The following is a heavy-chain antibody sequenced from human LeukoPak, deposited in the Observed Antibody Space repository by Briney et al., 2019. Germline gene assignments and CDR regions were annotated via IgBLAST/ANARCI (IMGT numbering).Heavy chain of an antibody. CDR3: AKDLRGSSGWYVNYYYYYGMDV. CDR1: GSTFSSYA. D-gene: IGHD6-19*01. Sequence: GGSLRLSCAASGSTFSSYAMSWVRQAPGKGLEWVSAISGSGGSTYYADSVKGRFTISRDNSKNTLYLQMNSLRAEDTAVYYCAKDLRGSSGWYVNYYYYYGMDVWGQGTTVTVSS. CDR2: ISGSGGST. V-gene: IGHV3-23*01. J-gene: IGHJ6*02.